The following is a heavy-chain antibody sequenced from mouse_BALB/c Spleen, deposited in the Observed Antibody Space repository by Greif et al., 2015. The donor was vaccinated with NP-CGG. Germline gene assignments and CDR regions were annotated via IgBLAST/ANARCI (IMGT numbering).Heavy chain of an antibody. CDR2: IRNKANGYTT. V-gene: IGHV7-3*02. Sequence: EVKLVESGGGLVQPGGSLRLSCATSGFTFTDYYMSWVRQPPGKALEWLGFIRNKANGYTTEYSASVKGRFTISRDNSQSILYLQMNTLRAEDSATYYCARDYYGSRTRYFDVWGAGTTVTVSS. D-gene: IGHD1-1*01. CDR1: GFTFTDYY. CDR3: ARDYYGSRTRYFDV. J-gene: IGHJ1*01.